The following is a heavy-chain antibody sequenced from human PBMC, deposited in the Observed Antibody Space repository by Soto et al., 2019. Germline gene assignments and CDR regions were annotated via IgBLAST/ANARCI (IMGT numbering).Heavy chain of an antibody. V-gene: IGHV3-23*01. J-gene: IGHJ4*02. CDR1: EFTFSSYG. Sequence: WGSLILTCAASEFTFSSYGMSWVRQAPGKGLEWVSAISGSGGSTYYADSVKGRFTISRDNSKNTLYLQMNSLRAEDTAVYYCANGIRRLDYWGQGTLVTVSS. CDR3: ANGIRRLDY. CDR2: ISGSGGST.